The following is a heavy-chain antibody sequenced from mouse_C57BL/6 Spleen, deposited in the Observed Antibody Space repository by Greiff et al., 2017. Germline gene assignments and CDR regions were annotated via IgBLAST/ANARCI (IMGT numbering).Heavy chain of an antibody. V-gene: IGHV1-64*01. CDR3: APYYGYDVFDY. D-gene: IGHD2-9*01. J-gene: IGHJ2*01. CDR1: GYTFTSYW. CDR2: IHPNSGST. Sequence: QVQLQQPGAELVKPGASVKLSCKASGYTFTSYWMHWVKQRPGQGLEWIGMIHPNSGSTNYNEKFKSKATLTVDKSSSTAYMQLSSLTSEDSAVYYCAPYYGYDVFDYWGQGTTLTVSS.